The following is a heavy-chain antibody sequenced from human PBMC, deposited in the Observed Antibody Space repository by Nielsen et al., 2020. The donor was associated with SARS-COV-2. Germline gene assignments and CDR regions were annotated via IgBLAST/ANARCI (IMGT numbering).Heavy chain of an antibody. CDR1: GFTFGNYA. D-gene: IGHD1-26*01. J-gene: IGHJ4*02. CDR2: IRSRRYGGTT. CDR3: TRGPRRVVGATIDY. Sequence: GESLKISCTTSGFTFGNYAMSWVRQAPGKGLEWLGFIRSRRYGGTTEYAASVKGRFTISRDDSKSIAYLQMNSLKTEDTAVYYCTRGPRRVVGATIDYWGQGTLVTVSS. V-gene: IGHV3-49*04.